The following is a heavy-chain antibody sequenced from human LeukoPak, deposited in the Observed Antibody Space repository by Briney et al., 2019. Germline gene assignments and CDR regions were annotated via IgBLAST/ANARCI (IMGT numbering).Heavy chain of an antibody. V-gene: IGHV4-39*01. D-gene: IGHD3-10*01. CDR3: AREGRITMVRGVGTFGI. Sequence: SETLSLTCTVSGGSISSSSYYWGWIRQPPGKGLEWIGSIYYSGSTYYNPSLKSRVTISVDTSKNQFSLKLSSVIAADTAVYYCAREGRITMVRGVGTFGIWGQGTMVTVSS. CDR2: IYYSGST. CDR1: GGSISSSSYY. J-gene: IGHJ3*02.